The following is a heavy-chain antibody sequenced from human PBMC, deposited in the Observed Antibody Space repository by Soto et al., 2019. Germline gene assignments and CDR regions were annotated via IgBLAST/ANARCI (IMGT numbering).Heavy chain of an antibody. J-gene: IGHJ4*02. Sequence: EVQLLESGGGLVQPGGSLRLSCAASGFTFSSYAMSWVRQAPGKGLEWVSAISGSGGSTYYADSVKGRFTISRDNSKNTLYLQMNSLRAEDTAVYYCSKDTIVVVIYYYFDYWGQGTLVTVSS. CDR2: ISGSGGST. CDR1: GFTFSSYA. CDR3: SKDTIVVVIYYYFDY. D-gene: IGHD3-22*01. V-gene: IGHV3-23*01.